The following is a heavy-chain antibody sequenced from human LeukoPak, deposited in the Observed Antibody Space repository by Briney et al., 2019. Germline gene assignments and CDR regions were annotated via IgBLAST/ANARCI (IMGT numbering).Heavy chain of an antibody. Sequence: ASVKVSCKASGYTFTSYYMHWVRQAPGQGLEWMGIINPSGGSTSYAQKFQGRATMTRDTSTSTAYMELSSLRSEDTAVYYCARYSGSSYYFDYWGQGTLVTVSS. V-gene: IGHV1-46*01. CDR3: ARYSGSSYYFDY. D-gene: IGHD1-26*01. J-gene: IGHJ4*02. CDR1: GYTFTSYY. CDR2: INPSGGST.